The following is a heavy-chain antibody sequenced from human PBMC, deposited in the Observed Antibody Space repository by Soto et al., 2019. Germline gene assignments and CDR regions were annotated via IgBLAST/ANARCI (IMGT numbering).Heavy chain of an antibody. Sequence: QVQLQESGPGLVKPSETLSLTCTVSGGSISSYYWSWIRQPAGKGLEWIGRIYTSGSTNYNPSLKSRVTMSVDTSKNQSSLKLSSVTAADPAVYYCARLLKSIGDAFDIWGQGTMVTVSS. CDR2: IYTSGST. J-gene: IGHJ3*02. V-gene: IGHV4-4*07. D-gene: IGHD6-6*01. CDR3: ARLLKSIGDAFDI. CDR1: GGSISSYY.